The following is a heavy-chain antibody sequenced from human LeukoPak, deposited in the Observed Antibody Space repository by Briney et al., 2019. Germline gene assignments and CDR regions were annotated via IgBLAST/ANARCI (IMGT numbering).Heavy chain of an antibody. J-gene: IGHJ4*02. CDR2: IYSDGNT. D-gene: IGHD2/OR15-2a*01. CDR3: ASRMTF. V-gene: IGHV3-53*05. Sequence: PPGGSLRLSCAASGVTVSSDYMSWVRQAPGKGLEWVSVIYSDGNTYYADSVKGRFTISRDNSKNTLFLQMDSLKTEDTARYYCASRMTFGGQGTLVTVSS. CDR1: GVTVSSDY.